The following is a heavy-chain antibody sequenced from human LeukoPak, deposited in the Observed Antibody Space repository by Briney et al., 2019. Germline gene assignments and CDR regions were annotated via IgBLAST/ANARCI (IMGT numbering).Heavy chain of an antibody. J-gene: IGHJ3*02. CDR1: GFTFSSYA. V-gene: IGHV3-23*01. Sequence: GGSLRLSCAASGFTFSSYAMSWVRQAPGKGLEWVSAISGSGGSTYYADSVKGRFTISRDNSKNTLYLQMNSLRAEATAVYYCAKDQPVYDILTGYYIRSDAFDIWGQGTMVTVSS. D-gene: IGHD3-9*01. CDR2: ISGSGGST. CDR3: AKDQPVYDILTGYYIRSDAFDI.